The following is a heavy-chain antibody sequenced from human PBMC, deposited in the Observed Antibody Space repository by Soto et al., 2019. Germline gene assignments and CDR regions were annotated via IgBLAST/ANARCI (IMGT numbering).Heavy chain of an antibody. V-gene: IGHV3-15*01. D-gene: IGHD1-7*01. CDR1: GFTFSNAW. CDR2: IKSKTDGGTT. Sequence: PGGSLRLSCAASGFTFSNAWMSWVRQAPGKGLEWVGRIKSKTDGGTTDYAAPVKGRFTISRDDSKNTLYLQMNSLKTEDTAVYYCTTLNRDSITGTKLVLREYWGKETLVNVSP. J-gene: IGHJ4*02. CDR3: TTLNRDSITGTKLVLREY.